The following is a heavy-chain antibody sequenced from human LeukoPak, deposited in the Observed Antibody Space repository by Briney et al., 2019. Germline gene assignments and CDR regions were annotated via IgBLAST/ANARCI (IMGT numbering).Heavy chain of an antibody. CDR1: GGSFSGYY. Sequence: PSETLSLTCAVYGGSFSGYYRSWIRQPPGKGLEWIGEINHSGSTNYNPSLKSRVTISVDTSKNQFSLKLSSVTAADTAVYYCARVGYDAFDIWGQGTMVTVSS. CDR2: INHSGST. CDR3: ARVGYDAFDI. D-gene: IGHD6-13*01. J-gene: IGHJ3*02. V-gene: IGHV4-34*01.